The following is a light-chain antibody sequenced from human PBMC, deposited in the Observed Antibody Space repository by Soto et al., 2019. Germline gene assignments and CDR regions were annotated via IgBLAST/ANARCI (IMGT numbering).Light chain of an antibody. Sequence: EVVLTQSPAILSLSPGERATLSCRASQSVSVNFAWYQHKPGQAPRPLIYSASDRAPGIPARFSGSGSGTDFTLTISSLEPEDFAVYYCQQYNNWRLTFGGGTKVDIK. CDR2: SAS. J-gene: IGKJ4*01. CDR3: QQYNNWRLT. CDR1: QSVSVN. V-gene: IGKV3-11*01.